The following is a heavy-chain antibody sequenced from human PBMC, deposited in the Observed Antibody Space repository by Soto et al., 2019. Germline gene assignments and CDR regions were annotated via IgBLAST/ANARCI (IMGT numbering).Heavy chain of an antibody. CDR1: GGSISSGGYH. J-gene: IGHJ6*03. D-gene: IGHD2-2*01. Sequence: PLQIMCLTWTVSGGSISSGGYHCSCNRQHPGKGLEWIGYIYYSGSTYYNPSLKSRVTISVDTSKNQFSLKLSSVTAADTAVYYCARSRVVPAAIYYSYMDVWGKGTTVTVSS. CDR2: IYYSGST. V-gene: IGHV4-31*02. CDR3: ARSRVVPAAIYYSYMDV.